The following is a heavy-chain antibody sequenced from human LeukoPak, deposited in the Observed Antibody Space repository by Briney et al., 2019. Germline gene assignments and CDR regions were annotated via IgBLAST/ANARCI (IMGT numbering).Heavy chain of an antibody. CDR1: GGSISSYC. V-gene: IGHV4-59*01. CDR2: IYYSGST. Sequence: PSETLSLTCTVSGGSISSYCWSWIRQPPGKGLEWIGYIYYSGSTNYNPSLKSRVTISVDTSKNQFSLKLSSVTAADTAVYYCARDRGDAFDIWGQGTMVTVSS. CDR3: ARDRGDAFDI. J-gene: IGHJ3*02.